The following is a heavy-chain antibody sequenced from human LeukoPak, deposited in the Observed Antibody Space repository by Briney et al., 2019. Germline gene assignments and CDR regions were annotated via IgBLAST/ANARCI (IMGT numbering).Heavy chain of an antibody. V-gene: IGHV3-49*03. J-gene: IGHJ4*02. Sequence: LSLPCAVYGGSFSGYYWSWIRQAPGKGLEWVGFIRSNVYGAITEYAASVKGRFTISRDDSKSIAYLQMSSLKTEDTAVYYCTRGNYYFDYWGQGTLVTVSS. CDR2: IRSNVYGAIT. CDR1: GGSFSGYY. CDR3: TRGNYYFDY.